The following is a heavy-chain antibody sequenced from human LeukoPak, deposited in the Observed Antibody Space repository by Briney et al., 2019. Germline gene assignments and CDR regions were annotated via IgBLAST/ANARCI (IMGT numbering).Heavy chain of an antibody. CDR1: GYTFTGYY. Sequence: GASVKVSCKASGYTFTGYYMHWVRQAPGQGLEWMGWINPNSGGTNYAQKFHGRVTMTRDTSISTAYMELSRLRSDDTAVYYCARRSGYYDILTLHWYFDYWGQGTLVTVSS. D-gene: IGHD3-9*01. CDR3: ARRSGYYDILTLHWYFDY. J-gene: IGHJ4*02. V-gene: IGHV1-2*02. CDR2: INPNSGGT.